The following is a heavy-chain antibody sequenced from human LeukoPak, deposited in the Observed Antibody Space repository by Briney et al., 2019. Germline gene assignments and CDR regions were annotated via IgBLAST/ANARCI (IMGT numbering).Heavy chain of an antibody. CDR2: INHSGST. Sequence: SETLSLTCAVYGGSFSGYYWSWIRQPPGKGLEWIGEINHSGSTNYNPSLKSRVTISVDTSKNQFSLKLSSVTAADTAVYYCATSRIPYYGMDVWGQGTTVTVSS. D-gene: IGHD2-15*01. CDR1: GGSFSGYY. V-gene: IGHV4-34*01. CDR3: ATSRIPYYGMDV. J-gene: IGHJ6*02.